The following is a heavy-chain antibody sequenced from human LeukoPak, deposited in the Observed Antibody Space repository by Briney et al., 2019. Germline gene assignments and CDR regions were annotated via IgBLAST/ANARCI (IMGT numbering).Heavy chain of an antibody. V-gene: IGHV4-59*01. CDR1: GGSISSYY. CDR3: ARGGYCDSSGYFPFDY. CDR2: IFYSGST. J-gene: IGHJ4*02. D-gene: IGHD3-22*01. Sequence: PSETLSLTCTVYGGSISSYYWSWIRQPPGKGLEWIGYIFYSGSTNYSPSLKSRVTLSVDTSKNQFSVRLTSVTAADTAVYYCARGGYCDSSGYFPFDYWGQGTLVTVSS.